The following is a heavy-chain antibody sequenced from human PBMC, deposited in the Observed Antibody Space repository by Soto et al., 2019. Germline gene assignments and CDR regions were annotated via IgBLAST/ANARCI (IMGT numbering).Heavy chain of an antibody. CDR1: GYTFTSYA. V-gene: IGHV1-3*01. Sequence: ASVKVSCKASGYTFTSYAMHWVRQAPGQRLEWMGWINAGNGNTKYSQKFQGRVTITRDTSASTAYMELSSLRSEDTAVYYCARDSGIFHSTRDKSFDYWGQGTLVTVSS. CDR2: INAGNGNT. J-gene: IGHJ4*02. CDR3: ARDSGIFHSTRDKSFDY. D-gene: IGHD3-10*01.